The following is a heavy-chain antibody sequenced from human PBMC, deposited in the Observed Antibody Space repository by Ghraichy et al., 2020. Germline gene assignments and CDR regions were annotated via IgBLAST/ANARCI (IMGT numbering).Heavy chain of an antibody. V-gene: IGHV3-30*18. Sequence: GESLNISCGASGFTFSNYGMHWVRQAPGKGLEWVAVISYDGSNTYYADSVKGRFTISRDNSKNTLYLQMNSLRAEDTSVYYCAKEVVGTLTTAGDFWGQGTLVTVSS. CDR2: ISYDGSNT. CDR3: AKEVVGTLTTAGDF. D-gene: IGHD4-17*01. CDR1: GFTFSNYG. J-gene: IGHJ4*02.